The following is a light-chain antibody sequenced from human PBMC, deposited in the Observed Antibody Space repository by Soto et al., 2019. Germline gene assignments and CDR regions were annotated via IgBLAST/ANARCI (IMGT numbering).Light chain of an antibody. V-gene: IGKV1-9*01. J-gene: IGKJ4*01. CDR1: QGISHS. CDR2: GAS. Sequence: DIQLTQSPSFLSASGGDTVTITCRASQGISHSLAWYQQKPGKAPKVLIYGASTLQSGVPSRFGGSGSGTEFTLTINSLQPEDFATYYCQQLTSYPLTFAGGAKVELK. CDR3: QQLTSYPLT.